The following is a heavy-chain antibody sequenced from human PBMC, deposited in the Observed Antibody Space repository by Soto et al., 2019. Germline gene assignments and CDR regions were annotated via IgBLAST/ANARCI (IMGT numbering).Heavy chain of an antibody. J-gene: IGHJ4*02. Sequence: PGGSLRLSCAASGFTFSSYGMHWVRQAPGKGLEWVAVISYDGSNKYYADSVKGRFTISRDNSKNTLYLQMNSLRAEDTAVYYCAKDQGYSSGWNLDYWGQGTLVTVSS. CDR3: AKDQGYSSGWNLDY. D-gene: IGHD6-19*01. CDR1: GFTFSSYG. V-gene: IGHV3-30*18. CDR2: ISYDGSNK.